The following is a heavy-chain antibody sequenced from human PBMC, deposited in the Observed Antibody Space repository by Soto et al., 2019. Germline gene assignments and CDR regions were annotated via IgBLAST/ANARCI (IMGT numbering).Heavy chain of an antibody. CDR2: IYHSGST. CDR1: GGSISSSNW. Sequence: NPSETLSLTCAVSGGSISSSNWWSWVRQPPGKGLEWIGEIYHSGSTNYNPSLKSRVTISVDKSKNQFSLKLSPVTAADTAVYYCARRLHDSSGYPPHFDYWGQGTLVTVSS. CDR3: ARRLHDSSGYPPHFDY. D-gene: IGHD3-22*01. V-gene: IGHV4-4*02. J-gene: IGHJ4*02.